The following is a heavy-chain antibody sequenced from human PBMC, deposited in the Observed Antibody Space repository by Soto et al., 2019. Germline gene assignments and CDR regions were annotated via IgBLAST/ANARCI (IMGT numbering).Heavy chain of an antibody. CDR1: GGSISSSNW. Sequence: QVQLQESGPGLVKPSGTLSLTCAVSGGSISSSNWWSWVRQPPGKGLEWIGEIYHSGSTNYNQSLKRRVTISVDKSKNQFALKLSSVTAADTAVYYCARVKARGVNFDYWGQGTLVTVSS. CDR2: IYHSGST. CDR3: ARVKARGVNFDY. J-gene: IGHJ4*02. V-gene: IGHV4-4*02. D-gene: IGHD3-10*01.